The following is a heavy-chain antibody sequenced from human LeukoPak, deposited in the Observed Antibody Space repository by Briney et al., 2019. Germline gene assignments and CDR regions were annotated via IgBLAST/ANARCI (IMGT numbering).Heavy chain of an antibody. CDR2: ISSSGSTI. Sequence: PGGSLRLSCAASGFTFSDYYMSWIRQAPGKGLEWVSYISSSGSTIYYADSVKGRFTISRDNAKNSLYLQMNSLRAEDTAVYYCAKGLRQMVRGVIGYMDVWGKGTTVTISS. D-gene: IGHD3-10*01. CDR3: AKGLRQMVRGVIGYMDV. J-gene: IGHJ6*03. CDR1: GFTFSDYY. V-gene: IGHV3-11*01.